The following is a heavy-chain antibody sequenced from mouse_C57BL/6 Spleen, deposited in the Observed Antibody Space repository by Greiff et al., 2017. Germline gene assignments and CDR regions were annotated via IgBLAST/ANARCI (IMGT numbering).Heavy chain of an antibody. CDR1: GYSITSGYY. Sequence: EVQLQESGPGLVKPSQSLSPTCSVTGYSITSGYYWNCFLQFPGNNLEWMGYISYDGSNNYNPSLKNRISITRETSKIQFFLKLNSVTSEDTSTYYCARGWDVYAMDYWGQGTSVSVCS. V-gene: IGHV3-6*01. D-gene: IGHD4-1*01. CDR2: ISYDGSN. CDR3: ARGWDVYAMDY. J-gene: IGHJ4*01.